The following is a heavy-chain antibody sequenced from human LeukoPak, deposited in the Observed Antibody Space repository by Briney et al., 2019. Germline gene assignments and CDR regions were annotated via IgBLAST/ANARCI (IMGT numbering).Heavy chain of an antibody. CDR1: GFTFSSYW. CDR2: INTDGSST. Sequence: PGGSLRLSCAASGFTFSSYWMHWVRQVPGKGLVWVSRINTDGSSTRYADSVKGRFTISRDNAKNTLYLQMNSLRAEDTAVYYCARSPYWFDPWGQGTLVTVSS. D-gene: IGHD3-16*01. CDR3: ARSPYWFDP. J-gene: IGHJ5*02. V-gene: IGHV3-74*01.